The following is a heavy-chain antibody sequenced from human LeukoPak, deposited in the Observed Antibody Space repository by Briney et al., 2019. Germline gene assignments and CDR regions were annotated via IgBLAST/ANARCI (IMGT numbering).Heavy chain of an antibody. CDR1: GGSISNYY. J-gene: IGHJ5*02. Sequence: PSETLSLTCTVSGGSISNYYWSWFRQPPGKRLEWVGYIYYSGSTKYNPSLKSRVTISVDTSKNQFSLKLSSVTAADTAVYYCARGGPSSSGSYLNCFDPWGQGTLVTVSS. CDR3: ARGGPSSSGSYLNCFDP. V-gene: IGHV4-59*01. D-gene: IGHD1-26*01. CDR2: IYYSGST.